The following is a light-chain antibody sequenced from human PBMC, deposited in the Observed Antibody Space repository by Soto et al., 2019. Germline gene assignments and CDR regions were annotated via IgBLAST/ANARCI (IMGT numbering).Light chain of an antibody. Sequence: DIQMTQSPSSLSASVGDRVTITCRTSQSIRNYLNWYQQKPGKAPKLLIFAASDLHSGVPSRFSGSGSGTDFTLTIRDLQPEDFATYYCQQSFSGPLYTFGQGTKLEIK. CDR1: QSIRNY. CDR3: QQSFSGPLYT. CDR2: AAS. V-gene: IGKV1-39*01. J-gene: IGKJ2*01.